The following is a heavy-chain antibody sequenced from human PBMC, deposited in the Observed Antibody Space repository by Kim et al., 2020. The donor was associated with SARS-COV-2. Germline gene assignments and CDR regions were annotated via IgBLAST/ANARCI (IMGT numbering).Heavy chain of an antibody. CDR3: ARGGSGWYRGLRGVFDH. CDR2: ISYDGSNK. J-gene: IGHJ4*02. Sequence: GGSLRLSCAASGFTFSSYAMHWVRQAPGKGLEWVAVISYDGSNKYYADSVKGRFTISRDNSKNTLYLQMNSLRAEDTAVYYCARGGSGWYRGLRGVFDHWGQGTLVTVSS. CDR1: GFTFSSYA. D-gene: IGHD6-19*01. V-gene: IGHV3-30*04.